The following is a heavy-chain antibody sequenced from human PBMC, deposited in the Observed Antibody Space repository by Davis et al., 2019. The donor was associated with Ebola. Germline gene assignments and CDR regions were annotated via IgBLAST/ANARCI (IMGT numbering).Heavy chain of an antibody. J-gene: IGHJ5*01. CDR1: GYTFSTYG. CDR3: ARDPTAAASENWFDS. D-gene: IGHD6-13*01. V-gene: IGHV1-18*01. CDR2: ISAYNGDT. Sequence: ASVKVSCKASGYTFSTYGISWVRQAPGQGLEWMGWISAYNGDTNSAQKFQDRVTMTTDTSASTAYMELRSLKSDDTAGYYCARDPTAAASENWFDSWGQGTLVTVSS.